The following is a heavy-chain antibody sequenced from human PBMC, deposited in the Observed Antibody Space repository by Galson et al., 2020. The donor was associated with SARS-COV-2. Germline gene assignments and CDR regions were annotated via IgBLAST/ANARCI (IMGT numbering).Heavy chain of an antibody. CDR3: ARLHYGEYAPEAFDI. CDR1: GTSISSGSFS. D-gene: IGHD4-17*01. Sequence: SETLSLTCAVSGTSISSGSFSWNWIRPPPGKGLEWTGYISHSGGTNYNPSLKSRVTISGDRYKNQFSLRLSSVTAADTSVYYCARLHYGEYAPEAFDIWGPGTRVTVAS. J-gene: IGHJ3*02. CDR2: ISHSGGT. V-gene: IGHV4-30-2*01.